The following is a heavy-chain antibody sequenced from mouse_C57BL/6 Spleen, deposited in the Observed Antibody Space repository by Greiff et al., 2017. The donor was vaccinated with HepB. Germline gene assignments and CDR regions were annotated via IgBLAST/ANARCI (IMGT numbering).Heavy chain of an antibody. D-gene: IGHD2-4*01. Sequence: QVQLQQPGAELVKPGASVKMSCKASGYTFTSYWITWVKQRPGQGLEWIGDIYPGSGSTNYNEKFKSKATLTVDTSSSTAYMQLSSLTSEDSAVYYCARGTMIKGYFDVWGTGTTVTVSS. CDR3: ARGTMIKGYFDV. J-gene: IGHJ1*03. CDR2: IYPGSGST. V-gene: IGHV1-55*01. CDR1: GYTFTSYW.